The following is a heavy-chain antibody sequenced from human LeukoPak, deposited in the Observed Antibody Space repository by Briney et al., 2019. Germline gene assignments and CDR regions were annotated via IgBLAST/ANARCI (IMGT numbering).Heavy chain of an antibody. J-gene: IGHJ4*02. V-gene: IGHV3-30*18. D-gene: IGHD3-22*01. Sequence: GGSLRLSCAASGFTFSSYGMHWVRQTPGKGLEWVAVISYDGSNKYYADSVKGRFTISRDNSKNTLYLQMNSLRAEDTAVYYCAKDLWGPGREYYYDSSGYYSNDYWGQGTLVTVSS. CDR1: GFTFSSYG. CDR3: AKDLWGPGREYYYDSSGYYSNDY. CDR2: ISYDGSNK.